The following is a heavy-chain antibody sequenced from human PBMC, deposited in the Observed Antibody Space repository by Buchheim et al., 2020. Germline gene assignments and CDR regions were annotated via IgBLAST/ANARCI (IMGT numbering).Heavy chain of an antibody. Sequence: EIQLVQSGAEVKKPGGTVKVSCRFSGFTFIDFYVHWIRKVPGQGPEWMGLIDPEDSETVDSQKFQGRFTMTADTSTDTVYLELNSLKDEETGIYYGGVATRSSSGFGWLGPWGQGTL. D-gene: IGHD5-12*01. J-gene: IGHJ5*02. CDR1: GFTFIDFY. V-gene: IGHV1-69-2*01. CDR3: GVATRSSSGFGWLGP. CDR2: IDPEDSET.